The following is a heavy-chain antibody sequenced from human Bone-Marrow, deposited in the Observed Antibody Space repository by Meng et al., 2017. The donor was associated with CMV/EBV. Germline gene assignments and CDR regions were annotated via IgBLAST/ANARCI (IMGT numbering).Heavy chain of an antibody. D-gene: IGHD5/OR15-5a*01. CDR1: GFTFSSYA. V-gene: IGHV3-30*04. CDR2: ISYDGSNK. CDR3: ARERLGRDYFDY. J-gene: IGHJ4*02. Sequence: GGSLRLSCAASGFTFSSYAMHWVRQAPGKGLEWVAVISYDGSNKYYADSVKGRFTISRDNSKNTLYLQMNSLRAEDTAVDYCARERLGRDYFDYWGQGTLVTASS.